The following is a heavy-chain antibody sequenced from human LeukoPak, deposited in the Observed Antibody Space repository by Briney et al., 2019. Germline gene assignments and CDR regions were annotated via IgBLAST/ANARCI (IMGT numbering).Heavy chain of an antibody. Sequence: ASVKVSCKASGYTFTSYAMHWVRQAPGQRLEWMGWINAGNGNTKYSQKFQGRVTITRDTSASTAYMELSSLRSEDTAVYYCARSLGKAVAGPSDYWGQGTLVTVSS. J-gene: IGHJ4*02. D-gene: IGHD6-19*01. CDR1: GYTFTSYA. CDR3: ARSLGKAVAGPSDY. CDR2: INAGNGNT. V-gene: IGHV1-3*01.